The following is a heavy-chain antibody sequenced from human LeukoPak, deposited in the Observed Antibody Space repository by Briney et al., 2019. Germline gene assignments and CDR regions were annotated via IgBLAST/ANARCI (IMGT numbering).Heavy chain of an antibody. J-gene: IGHJ4*02. Sequence: GRSLRLSCAASGFTFSTYNMNWVRQAPGKGLEWVSSISSGSGYIYYADSVKGRFTISRDNAKNSLYLQMNSLRAEDTAVYYCTGSGSHRYYFDYWGQGTLVTVSS. V-gene: IGHV3-21*01. CDR2: ISSGSGYI. CDR1: GFTFSTYN. CDR3: TGSGSHRYYFDY. D-gene: IGHD3-10*01.